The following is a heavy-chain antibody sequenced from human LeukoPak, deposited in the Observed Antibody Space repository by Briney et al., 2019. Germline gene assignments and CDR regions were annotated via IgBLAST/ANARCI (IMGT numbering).Heavy chain of an antibody. V-gene: IGHV3-66*01. J-gene: IGHJ3*02. CDR1: GFTVSSNY. CDR2: IYSGGNT. Sequence: GGSLRLSCAASGFTVSSNYMSWVRQAPGKGLEWVSVIYSGGNTYYADSVKGRFIISRDNFKNTLYLQMNSLRAEDTAVYYCARAISGSYLRDAFDIWGQGTMVTVSS. CDR3: ARAISGSYLRDAFDI. D-gene: IGHD1-26*01.